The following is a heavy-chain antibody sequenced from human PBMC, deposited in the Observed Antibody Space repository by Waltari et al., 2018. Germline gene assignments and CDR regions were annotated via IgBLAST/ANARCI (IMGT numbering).Heavy chain of an antibody. CDR2: ISGSGDNT. V-gene: IGHV3-23*04. CDR1: GFTFSRYA. CDR3: AKGRGVVVNSIDS. D-gene: IGHD3-22*01. Sequence: EVQLVESGGDLVQPGGSLRLSCAASGFTFSRYAMSWVRQAPGKGLKWVSSISGSGDNTYYADSVKGRFTISRDNSKNTLYLQMNSLRAEDTALYFCAKGRGVVVNSIDSWGQGTLVTVSS. J-gene: IGHJ4*02.